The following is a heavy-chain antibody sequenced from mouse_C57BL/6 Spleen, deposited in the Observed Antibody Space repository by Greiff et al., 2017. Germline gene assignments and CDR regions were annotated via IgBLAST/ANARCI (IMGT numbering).Heavy chain of an antibody. D-gene: IGHD4-1*01. CDR1: GFTFSSYA. CDR2: ISDGGSYT. CDR3: ARGLTGTSPLDY. Sequence: EVQLVESGGGLVKPGGSLKLSCAASGFTFSSYAMSWVRQTPEKRLEWVATISDGGSYTYYPDNVQGRFTISRDNAKNNLYLQMSHLKSEDTAMYYCARGLTGTSPLDYWGQGTTLTVSS. V-gene: IGHV5-4*01. J-gene: IGHJ2*01.